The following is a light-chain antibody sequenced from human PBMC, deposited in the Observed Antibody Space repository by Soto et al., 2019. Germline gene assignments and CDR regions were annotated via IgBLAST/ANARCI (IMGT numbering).Light chain of an antibody. J-gene: IGKJ5*01. Sequence: TQSPGTLSLSPGGSATLSCRASQNINNNYLAWYQHKPGQAPRLLMYDASTRATGIPARFSGSGSGTEFSLTITGLQSEDFAVYYCHQYSERPSNTFGQGTRLEIK. V-gene: IGKV3-15*01. CDR2: DAS. CDR1: QNINNNY. CDR3: HQYSERPSNT.